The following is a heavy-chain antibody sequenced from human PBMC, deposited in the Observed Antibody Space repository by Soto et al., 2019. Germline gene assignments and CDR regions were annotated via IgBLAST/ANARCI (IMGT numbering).Heavy chain of an antibody. CDR2: ISPYNDDT. CDR1: GYTFNRYG. D-gene: IGHD3-22*01. J-gene: IGHJ6*02. CDR3: ARGGYYDSSGSRNYHYYGMDV. V-gene: IGHV1-18*01. Sequence: ASVKVSCKASGYTFNRYGISWVRQAPGQGLEWLGWISPYNDDTKYAQRLQGRVTMSTDTSSRTAYMHLRSLRSDDTAVYFCARGGYYDSSGSRNYHYYGMDVWG.